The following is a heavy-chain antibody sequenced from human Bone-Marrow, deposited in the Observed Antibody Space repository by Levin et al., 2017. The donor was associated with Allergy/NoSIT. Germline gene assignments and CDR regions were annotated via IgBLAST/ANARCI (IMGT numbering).Heavy chain of an antibody. D-gene: IGHD6-19*01. Sequence: GGSLRLSCAASGFTFSSYWMSWVRQAPGKGLEWVANIKQDGSEKYYVDSVKGRSTISRDNAKNSPYLQLNSLTDEDTGLYYCVRGGARLSSSPRLNWFDPWGQGTLVTVSA. CDR2: IKQDGSEK. J-gene: IGHJ5*02. V-gene: IGHV3-7*04. CDR3: VRGGARLSSSPRLNWFDP. CDR1: GFTFSSYW.